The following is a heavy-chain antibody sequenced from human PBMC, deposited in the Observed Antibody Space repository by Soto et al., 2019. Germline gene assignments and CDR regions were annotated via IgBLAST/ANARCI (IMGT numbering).Heavy chain of an antibody. Sequence: QVQLVQSGAEVKKPGSSVKVSCKDSGGTFSSDAISWVRHAPGQGLEWMGGIIPISGTANYAQKFQGRVTITADESTSTAYMELSSLRSEDTAVYYCARSQGSSTSLEIYYYYYYGMDVWGQGTTVTVSS. D-gene: IGHD2-2*01. CDR1: GGTFSSDA. J-gene: IGHJ6*02. V-gene: IGHV1-69*01. CDR3: ARSQGSSTSLEIYYYYYYGMDV. CDR2: IIPISGTA.